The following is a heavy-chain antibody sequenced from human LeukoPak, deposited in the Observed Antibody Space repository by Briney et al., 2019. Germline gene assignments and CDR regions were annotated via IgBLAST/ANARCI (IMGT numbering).Heavy chain of an antibody. V-gene: IGHV3-21*01. CDR1: GFTLSSCS. Sequence: GGSLRLSCAASGFTLSSCSMNWVRQAPGKGLEWVSSISSGSSYIYYADSVKGRFTISRDNAKTSLYLQMNSLSAEDTAVYYCARDGGGYDYWGQGTLVTVSS. J-gene: IGHJ4*02. CDR2: ISSGSSYI. D-gene: IGHD2-15*01. CDR3: ARDGGGYDY.